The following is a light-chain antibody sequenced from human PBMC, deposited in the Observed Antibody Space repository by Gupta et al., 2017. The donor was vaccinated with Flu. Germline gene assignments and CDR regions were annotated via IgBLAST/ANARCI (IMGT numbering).Light chain of an antibody. CDR2: EVT. Sequence: QSALTQPASVSGSPGQSITISCTGTSSDIGSYNFVSWYQQHPGKVPKLLIYEVTKRPAGIASRFSASKSGNTASLTISGLQTEDEADYYCCAAGGGGTYVFGTGTVVTVL. CDR1: SSDIGSYNF. V-gene: IGLV2-23*02. CDR3: CAAGGGGTYV. J-gene: IGLJ1*01.